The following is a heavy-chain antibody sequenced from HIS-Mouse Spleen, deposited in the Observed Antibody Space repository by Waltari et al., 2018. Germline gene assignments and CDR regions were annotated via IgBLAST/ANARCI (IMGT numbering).Heavy chain of an antibody. V-gene: IGHV2-70*15. CDR3: ARIAEGYSSGWYAFDY. D-gene: IGHD6-19*01. Sequence: QVTLRESGPALVKPTQTLTLTCPFSAFSLSTSGMCVSWIRQPPGKALEWLARIDWDDDKYYSTSLKTRLTISKDTSKNQVVLTMTNMDPVDTATYYCARIAEGYSSGWYAFDYWGQGTLVTVSS. J-gene: IGHJ4*02. CDR2: IDWDDDK. CDR1: AFSLSTSGMC.